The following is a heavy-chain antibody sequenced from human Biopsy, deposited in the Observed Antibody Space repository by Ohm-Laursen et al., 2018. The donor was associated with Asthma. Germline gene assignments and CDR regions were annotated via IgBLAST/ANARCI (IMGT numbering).Heavy chain of an antibody. Sequence: SLRLSCSASGFSFSNFAIHWVRQAPGKGLEWVGVISKDASTQDYVDSVKGRFTMARDNSKNTLDLQMNSLREEDTAVYYCVRDGTDDAFDIWGQGTVVSVSS. CDR2: ISKDASTQ. J-gene: IGHJ3*02. D-gene: IGHD1-1*01. CDR3: VRDGTDDAFDI. CDR1: GFSFSNFA. V-gene: IGHV3-30*06.